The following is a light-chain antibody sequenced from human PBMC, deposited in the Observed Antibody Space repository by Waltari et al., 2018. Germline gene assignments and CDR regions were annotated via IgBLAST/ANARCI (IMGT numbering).Light chain of an antibody. V-gene: IGLV1-40*01. Sequence: QSVLTQPPSVSGAPGQRVTISCTGSSSNIGAGYDVHWYQQLPGTAPKLLIYGNNDRPSWVPDRFSGSKAGTSASLAITGLQAEDEADYHCQSYDSSLSAHVVFGGGTKLTVL. CDR3: QSYDSSLSAHVV. CDR1: SSNIGAGYD. CDR2: GNN. J-gene: IGLJ2*01.